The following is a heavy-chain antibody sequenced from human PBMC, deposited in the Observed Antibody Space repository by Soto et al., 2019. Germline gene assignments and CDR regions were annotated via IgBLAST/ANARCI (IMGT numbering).Heavy chain of an antibody. D-gene: IGHD5-18*01. V-gene: IGHV1-69*01. Sequence: QVLLVQSGAEVKKPGSSVKVSCKASGDTFRNYAITWVRQAPGQGLEWMGGITPRFSTTTYAEKFQGRVTITADAPSKTAYREMRSLRSEDTALYYGARVERVETKMISAWFDPWGQGTLVTVST. CDR1: GDTFRNYA. J-gene: IGHJ5*02. CDR3: ARVERVETKMISAWFDP. CDR2: ITPRFSTT.